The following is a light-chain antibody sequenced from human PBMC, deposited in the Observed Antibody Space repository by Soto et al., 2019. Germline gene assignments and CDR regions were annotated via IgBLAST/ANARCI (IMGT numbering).Light chain of an antibody. CDR1: SSDIGGYNS. CDR2: DVT. J-gene: IGLJ1*01. CDR3: SSYTDRKNLV. Sequence: QSVLTQSPSASGSPGQSVTISCTGTSSDIGGYNSVSWYPQHPGKAPKVMIYDVTKRPSGVPDRFSGSKSGNTASLTVSALQAEDEADYYCSSYTDRKNLVFGTGTKVTVL. V-gene: IGLV2-8*01.